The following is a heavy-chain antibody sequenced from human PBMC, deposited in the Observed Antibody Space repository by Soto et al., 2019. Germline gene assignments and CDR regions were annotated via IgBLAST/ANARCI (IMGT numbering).Heavy chain of an antibody. J-gene: IGHJ4*02. D-gene: IGHD3-16*01. CDR1: GFTFSNAW. Sequence: EVQLVESGGGLVKPGGSLRLSCAASGFTFSNAWMNWVRQAPGKGLEWVGRIKSKTDGGTTDYAAPVKGRFTISRDDSKNPLYLQRNSLKTEDPAVYYCTTSKGGGAMAIGAFDYWGQGTLVTVSS. CDR3: TTSKGGGAMAIGAFDY. V-gene: IGHV3-15*07. CDR2: IKSKTDGGTT.